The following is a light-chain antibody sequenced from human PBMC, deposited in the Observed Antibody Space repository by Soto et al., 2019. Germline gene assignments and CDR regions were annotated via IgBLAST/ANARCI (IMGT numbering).Light chain of an antibody. J-gene: IGLJ3*02. CDR1: SSDVGGWNY. Sequence: QSALTQPRSVSGSPGQSVTISCAGSSSDVGGWNYVSWYQQHPGKAPKLMIYDVTERPSGVPDRFSGSRSDNTASLTISGLQAEDEADYYCCSYAGGPWVFGGGTKLTVL. CDR3: CSYAGGPWV. CDR2: DVT. V-gene: IGLV2-11*01.